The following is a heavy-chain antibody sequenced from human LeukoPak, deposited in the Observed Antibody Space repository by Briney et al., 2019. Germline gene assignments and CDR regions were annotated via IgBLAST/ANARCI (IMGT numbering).Heavy chain of an antibody. CDR3: AKELSLIAVAATVDY. D-gene: IGHD6-19*01. CDR2: ISGSGGST. J-gene: IGHJ4*02. Sequence: GSLRLSCAASGFTFSSYAMGWVRQAPGKGLEWVSAISGSGGSTYYADSVKGRFTISRDNSKSTLYLQMNSLRAEDTAVYYCAKELSLIAVAATVDYWGQGTLVTVSS. V-gene: IGHV3-23*01. CDR1: GFTFSSYA.